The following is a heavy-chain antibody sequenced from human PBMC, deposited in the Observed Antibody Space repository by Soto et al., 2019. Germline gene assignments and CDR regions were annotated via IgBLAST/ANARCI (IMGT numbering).Heavy chain of an antibody. D-gene: IGHD2-8*02. Sequence: PRLSCAASGFTCSSYDMSWVRQAPGKGLEWVSTILVAGSTHYPDSVKGRFAISRDISKNTVFLQMNSLTAGDTAVYYCAKATATGGGAFDICGQGTVVTVSS. CDR3: AKATATGGGAFDI. CDR2: ILVAGST. V-gene: IGHV3-23*01. CDR1: GFTCSSYD. J-gene: IGHJ3*02.